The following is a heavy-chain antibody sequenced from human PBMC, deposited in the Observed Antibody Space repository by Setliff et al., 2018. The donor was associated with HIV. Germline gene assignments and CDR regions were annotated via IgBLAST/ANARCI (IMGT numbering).Heavy chain of an antibody. CDR3: ARVVGTRAVDY. V-gene: IGHV4-34*01. CDR2: INHSGST. D-gene: IGHD2-21*02. CDR1: NGSISSHY. J-gene: IGHJ4*02. Sequence: PSETLSLTCTVSNGSISSHYWSWIRQPPGKVLEWIGEINHSGSTNYNPSLKSRVTISVDTSKNQFSLKLSSVTAADTAVYYCARVVGTRAVDYWGQGTLVTVSS.